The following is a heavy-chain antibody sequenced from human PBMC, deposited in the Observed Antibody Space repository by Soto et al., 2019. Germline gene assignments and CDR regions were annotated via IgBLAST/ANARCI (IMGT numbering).Heavy chain of an antibody. D-gene: IGHD1-1*01. CDR2: ISSSGSTI. Sequence: PXGSLRLSCTASGFTFSSYEMNWVRKAPGKGLEWVSYISSSGSTIYYADSMKGRFIISRDNAKKSLYLQMNSLRAEDTAVYYCARPLERRVHGAFDTWGQGTMVTVSS. J-gene: IGHJ3*02. CDR3: ARPLERRVHGAFDT. V-gene: IGHV3-48*03. CDR1: GFTFSSYE.